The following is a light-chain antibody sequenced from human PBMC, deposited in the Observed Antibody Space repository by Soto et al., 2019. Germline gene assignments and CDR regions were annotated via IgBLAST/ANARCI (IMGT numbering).Light chain of an antibody. CDR1: SSDVGGYNF. CDR2: HVT. V-gene: IGLV2-14*01. CDR3: SSYTSNITPYV. J-gene: IGLJ1*01. Sequence: QSVLTQPASMSGSPGQSITISCTGTSSDVGGYNFVSWYQQHPGKAPKLMIYHVTNRPSGVSSRFSGSKSGNTASLTISRLQAEDEADYYCSSYTSNITPYVFGTGTKLTVL.